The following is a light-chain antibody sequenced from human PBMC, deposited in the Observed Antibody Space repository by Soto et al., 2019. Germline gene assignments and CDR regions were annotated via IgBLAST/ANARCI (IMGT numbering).Light chain of an antibody. Sequence: QSVLTQPPSASGTPGQRVTISCSGSSSNIGSNTVYWYQQLPGTAPKLLIYSNNQRPSGVPDRFSGSKSGTSASLAISGLQSEDEADYYCAAWDDSLNALVFGGGTKVTVL. CDR1: SSNIGSNT. CDR3: AAWDDSLNALV. V-gene: IGLV1-44*01. J-gene: IGLJ2*01. CDR2: SNN.